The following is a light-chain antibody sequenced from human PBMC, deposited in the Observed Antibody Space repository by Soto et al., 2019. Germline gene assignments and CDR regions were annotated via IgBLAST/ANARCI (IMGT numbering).Light chain of an antibody. CDR1: SSDVGSYNL. Sequence: QSVLTQPASVSGSPGQSITISCTGTSSDVGSYNLVSWYQQHPGKAPKLMIDEVSKRPSGVSNRFSGSKSGNTASLTISGLQAEDEADYFCCSYAGSSTHVVFGGGTKVTVL. CDR3: CSYAGSSTHVV. V-gene: IGLV2-23*02. CDR2: EVS. J-gene: IGLJ2*01.